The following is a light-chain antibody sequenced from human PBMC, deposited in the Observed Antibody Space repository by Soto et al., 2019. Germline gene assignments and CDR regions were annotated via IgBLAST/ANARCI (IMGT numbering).Light chain of an antibody. CDR3: QQYSSYLT. Sequence: DIQMTQSRATLSASVGDRVTITCRASQSISSWLAWYQQKTGKAPKLLIYDASNLESGVPSKFSGSGSGTEFTLTISSLQPDDFATYYCQQYSSYLTFGQGTKVDIK. V-gene: IGKV1-5*01. CDR2: DAS. CDR1: QSISSW. J-gene: IGKJ1*01.